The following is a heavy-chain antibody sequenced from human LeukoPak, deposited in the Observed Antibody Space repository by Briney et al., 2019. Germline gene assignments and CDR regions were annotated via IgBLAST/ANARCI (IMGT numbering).Heavy chain of an antibody. CDR1: GGSFSGYY. CDR2: INHSGST. Sequence: SETLSLTCAVYGGSFSGYYWSWIRQPPGKGLEWIGEINHSGSTNYNPSLKSRVTISVDTSKKPFSLKLSSVTAADTAVYYCARVGDAVGAFDIWGQGTMVTVSS. J-gene: IGHJ3*02. CDR3: ARVGDAVGAFDI. V-gene: IGHV4-34*01. D-gene: IGHD3-3*01.